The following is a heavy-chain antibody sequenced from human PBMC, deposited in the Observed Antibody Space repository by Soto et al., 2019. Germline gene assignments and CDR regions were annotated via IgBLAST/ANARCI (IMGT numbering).Heavy chain of an antibody. J-gene: IGHJ4*02. CDR2: LAQDGSER. CDR1: GFTFSTYG. V-gene: IGHV3-7*01. Sequence: EVQLVESGGGLVQPGGSLRLSCAASGFTFSTYGMTWVRRPQGKGLEWVANLAQDGSERYYVDSVRGRFTISRDNAKNSLYLQMNSLRAEDTAVYYCVCGGNFFVYWGQGTLVTVSP. CDR3: VCGGNFFVY. D-gene: IGHD3-16*01.